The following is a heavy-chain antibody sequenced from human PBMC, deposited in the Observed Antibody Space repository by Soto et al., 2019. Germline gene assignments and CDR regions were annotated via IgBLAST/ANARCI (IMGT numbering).Heavy chain of an antibody. V-gene: IGHV3-30-3*01. D-gene: IGHD6-25*01. Sequence: QVQLVEAGGGVVQPGRSLRLSCAASGFTFSSYAMHWVRQAPGKGLEWVAVISYDGSNKYYADSVKGRFTISRDNSKHTLYLQMNSLRAEDTAVYYCARAPAAAYYFDYWGQGTLVTVSS. CDR1: GFTFSSYA. J-gene: IGHJ4*02. CDR2: ISYDGSNK. CDR3: ARAPAAAYYFDY.